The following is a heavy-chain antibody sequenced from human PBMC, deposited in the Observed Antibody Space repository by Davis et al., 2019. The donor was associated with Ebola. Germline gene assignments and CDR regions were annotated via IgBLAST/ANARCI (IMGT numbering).Heavy chain of an antibody. V-gene: IGHV3-21*04. CDR1: GFTFSSYS. Sequence: GESLKISCAASGFTFSSYSMNWVRQAPGKGLEWVSAISGSGGSTYYADSVKGRFTISRDNAKNLLYLQMNSLRAEDTAVYYCARDLAPYYDFWGGDSYYYYGLDVWGRGTTVTVSS. CDR3: ARDLAPYYDFWGGDSYYYYGLDV. J-gene: IGHJ6*02. D-gene: IGHD3-3*01. CDR2: ISGSGGST.